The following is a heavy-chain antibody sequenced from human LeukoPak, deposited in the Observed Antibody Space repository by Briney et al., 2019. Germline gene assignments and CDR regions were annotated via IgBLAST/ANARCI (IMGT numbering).Heavy chain of an antibody. CDR3: ARDPVLLRFDY. V-gene: IGHV3-48*03. D-gene: IGHD2-21*02. J-gene: IGHJ4*02. CDR2: ISSSGSTI. CDR1: GFTFSSYE. Sequence: GSVRLSCAASGFTFSSYEMNWVGQAPGKGLEWVSYISSSGSTIYYAESVKGRFTISRDNAKSSLYLQMNSLRAEDTAVYYCARDPVLLRFDYWGQETLVPVSS.